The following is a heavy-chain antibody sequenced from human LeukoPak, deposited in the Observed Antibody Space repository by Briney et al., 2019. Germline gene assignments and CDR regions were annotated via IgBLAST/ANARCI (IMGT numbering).Heavy chain of an antibody. D-gene: IGHD1-1*01. CDR1: GFTFSTYD. V-gene: IGHV3-23*01. Sequence: TGGSLGLSCAASGFTFSTYDMSWFRQAPGKGLEWVATIASAGRGATYYADSVKGRFTVSTDKSKKTLYLQMNRLRVQDTAIYYCAELNDRINWFDPWGQGALVIVSS. J-gene: IGHJ5*02. CDR2: IASAGRGAT. CDR3: AELNDRINWFDP.